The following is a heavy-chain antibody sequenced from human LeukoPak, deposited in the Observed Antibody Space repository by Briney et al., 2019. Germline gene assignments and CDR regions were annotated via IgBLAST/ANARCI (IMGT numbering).Heavy chain of an antibody. CDR1: GGSISSYY. CDR2: IYTSGST. CDR3: ARTQSQSGSYRYYFGY. D-gene: IGHD1-26*01. Sequence: SETLSLTCTVSGGSISSYYWSWIRQPAGKGLEWIGRIYTSGSTNYNPSLKSRVTMSVDTSKNQFSLRLNSVTAADTAAYYCARTQSQSGSYRYYFGYWGQGTLVTVSS. V-gene: IGHV4-4*07. J-gene: IGHJ4*02.